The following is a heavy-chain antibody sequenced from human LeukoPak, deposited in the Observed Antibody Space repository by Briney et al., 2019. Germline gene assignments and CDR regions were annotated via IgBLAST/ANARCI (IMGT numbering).Heavy chain of an antibody. D-gene: IGHD5-18*01. CDR2: ISSSSSTI. CDR3: ARDGFHTAMAPVDY. V-gene: IGHV3-11*01. CDR1: GFTFSDYY. Sequence: PGGSLRLSCAASGFTFSDYYMSWIRQAPGKGLEWASYISSSSSTIYYADSVKGRFTISRDNAKNSLYLQMNSLRAEDTAVYYCARDGFHTAMAPVDYWGQGTLVTVSS. J-gene: IGHJ4*02.